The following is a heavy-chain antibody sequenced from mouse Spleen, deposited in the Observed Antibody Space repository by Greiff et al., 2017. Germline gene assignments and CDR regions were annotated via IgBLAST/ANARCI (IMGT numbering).Heavy chain of an antibody. CDR3: ARYYDYDGYYFDY. Sequence: DVKLVESGGGLVKPGGSLKLSCAASGFTFSSYAMSWVRQTPEKRLEWVATISSGGSYTYYPDSVKGRFTISRDNAKNTLYLQMSSLRSEDTAMYYCARYYDYDGYYFDYWGQGTTLTVSS. CDR1: GFTFSSYA. CDR2: ISSGGSYT. J-gene: IGHJ2*01. V-gene: IGHV5-9-1*01. D-gene: IGHD2-4*01.